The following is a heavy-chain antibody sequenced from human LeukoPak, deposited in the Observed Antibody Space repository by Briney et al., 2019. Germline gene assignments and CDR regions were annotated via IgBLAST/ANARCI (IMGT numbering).Heavy chain of an antibody. CDR1: GGSMRSYY. CDR3: ARARITGTTLDY. CDR2: IYYSGST. J-gene: IGHJ4*02. D-gene: IGHD1-7*01. V-gene: IGHV4-59*08. Sequence: SETLSLTCTVSGGSMRSYYWSWIRQPPGKGLEWIGYIYYSGSTNYNPSLKSRVTISVDTSKNQFSLKLSSVTAADTAVYYCARARITGTTLDYWGQGTLVTVSS.